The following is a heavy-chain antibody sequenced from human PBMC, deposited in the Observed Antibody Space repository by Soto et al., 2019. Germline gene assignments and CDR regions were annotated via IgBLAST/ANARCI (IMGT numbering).Heavy chain of an antibody. D-gene: IGHD3-22*01. Sequence: LTCTVSGGSISSGGYYWSWIRQHPGKGLEWIGYIYYSGSTYYNPSLKSRVTISVDTSKNQFSLKLSSVTAADTAVYYCARDHADSSLHGTFDIWGQGTMVTVSS. CDR1: GGSISSGGYY. V-gene: IGHV4-31*03. CDR3: ARDHADSSLHGTFDI. CDR2: IYYSGST. J-gene: IGHJ3*02.